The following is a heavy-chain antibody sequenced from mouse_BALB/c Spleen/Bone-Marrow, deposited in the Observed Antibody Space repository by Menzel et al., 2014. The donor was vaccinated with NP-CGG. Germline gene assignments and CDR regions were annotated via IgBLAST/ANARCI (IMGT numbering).Heavy chain of an antibody. CDR3: ARDSFLITRALDY. J-gene: IGHJ4*01. CDR2: IWGDGST. D-gene: IGHD2-4*01. V-gene: IGHV2-6-7*01. Sequence: QVQLKESGPGLVAPSQSPSITCTVSGFSLTGYGVSWVRQPPGKGLEWLGMIWGDGSTDYNSALKSRLSITKDNSKSQVFLKMSSLQTDDTARYYCARDSFLITRALDYWGQGTSVTVSS. CDR1: GFSLTGYG.